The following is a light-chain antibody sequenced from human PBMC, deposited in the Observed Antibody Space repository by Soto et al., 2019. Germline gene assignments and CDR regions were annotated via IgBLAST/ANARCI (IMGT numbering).Light chain of an antibody. CDR2: AAS. CDR3: QQSYRTPPA. Sequence: DIQMTQSPSSLSASVGDRVTITCRASQSISSYFNWYQQKPGKAPRRLIYAASSLQSGVPSRFSGSGSRKDFTLTISSLQPDDVATYFCQQSYRTPPAFGPGTKVDI. V-gene: IGKV1-39*01. CDR1: QSISSY. J-gene: IGKJ3*01.